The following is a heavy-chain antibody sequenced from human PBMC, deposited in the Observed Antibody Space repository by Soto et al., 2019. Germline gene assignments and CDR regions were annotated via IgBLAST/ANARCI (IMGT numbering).Heavy chain of an antibody. D-gene: IGHD4-17*01. CDR2: INHSGST. Sequence: TLSLTCAVYGGSFSGYYWSWIRQPPGKGLEWIGEINHSGSTNYNPSLKSRVTISVDTSKNRFSLSLNSVTASDTAVYFCVSQRTTVPTQAYFDYWGPGALVTVSS. CDR3: VSQRTTVPTQAYFDY. CDR1: GGSFSGYY. V-gene: IGHV4-34*01. J-gene: IGHJ4*02.